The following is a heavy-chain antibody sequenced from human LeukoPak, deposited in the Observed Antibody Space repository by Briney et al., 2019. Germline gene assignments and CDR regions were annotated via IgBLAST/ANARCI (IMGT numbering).Heavy chain of an antibody. V-gene: IGHV4-34*01. CDR2: INHSGST. J-gene: IGHJ4*02. D-gene: IGHD3-10*01. CDR1: GGSFSGYY. Sequence: PSETLSLTCAVYGGSFSGYYWSWIRQPPGKGLEWIGEINHSGSTNYNPSLKSRVTISVDTSKNQFSLKLSSVTAADTAVYYCARDTYYYGSGIDYWGQGTLVTVSS. CDR3: ARDTYYYGSGIDY.